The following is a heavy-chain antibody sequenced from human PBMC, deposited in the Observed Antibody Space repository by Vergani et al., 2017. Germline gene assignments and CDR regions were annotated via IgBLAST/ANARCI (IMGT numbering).Heavy chain of an antibody. Sequence: QVQLVESGGGVVQPGGSLRLSCAASGFTFSSYGMHWVRQAPGKGLEWVAFIRYDGSNKYYADSVKGRFTISIDNSKNTLYLQMNSLRAEDTAVYYCAKDRNIVAISGRFRGMDVWGQGP. V-gene: IGHV3-30*02. CDR3: AKDRNIVAISGRFRGMDV. CDR1: GFTFSSYG. CDR2: IRYDGSNK. J-gene: IGHJ6*02. D-gene: IGHD5-12*01.